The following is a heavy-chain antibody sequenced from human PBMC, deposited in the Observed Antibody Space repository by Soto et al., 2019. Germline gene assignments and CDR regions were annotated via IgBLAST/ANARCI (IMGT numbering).Heavy chain of an antibody. Sequence: QVQLQESGSGLVKPSQTLVLTCTVSGDSISRDGYSWSWLRQPPGKGLEWIGYIYHSGATYYNPSLKSRVTTSVDKSKNQFSLRLASVTAADTAVYYCAREMSYYFDSWGHGTLFTVSS. CDR2: IYHSGAT. J-gene: IGHJ4*01. CDR3: AREMSYYFDS. V-gene: IGHV4-30-2*01. CDR1: GDSISRDGYS.